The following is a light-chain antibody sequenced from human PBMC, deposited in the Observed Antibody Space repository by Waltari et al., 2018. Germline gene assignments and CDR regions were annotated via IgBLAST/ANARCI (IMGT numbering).Light chain of an antibody. V-gene: IGLV2-14*03. CDR1: SSHVGAYNS. CDR3: SSQSSNYVVL. CDR2: SVS. J-gene: IGLJ2*01. Sequence: QSALTQPASVAGSPGQSITISSPATSSHVGAYNSSFWYQDHPAQDPHVIIYSVSHRPSGVFVSFSSSKSSKTAALTISGLQAADEADYYSSSQSSNYVVLFGRGTKLTVL.